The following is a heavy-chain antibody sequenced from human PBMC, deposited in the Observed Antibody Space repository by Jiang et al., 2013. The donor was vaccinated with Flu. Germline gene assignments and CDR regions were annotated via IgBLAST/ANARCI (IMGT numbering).Heavy chain of an antibody. CDR3: ARDLGGWFDP. D-gene: IGHD3-16*01. J-gene: IGHJ5*02. V-gene: IGHV1-18*04. Sequence: TFPSYGISWVRQARDKDLSGWDGSALTLVTQNNEQKLQGRVTMTTDTSTSIAYMELRTLRSDDTAVYYCARDLGGWFDPWGQGSLVTVSS. CDR2: SALTLVT. CDR1: TFPSYG.